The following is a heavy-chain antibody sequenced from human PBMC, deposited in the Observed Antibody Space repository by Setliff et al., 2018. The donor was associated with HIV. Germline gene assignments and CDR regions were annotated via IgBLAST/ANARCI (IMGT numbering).Heavy chain of an antibody. CDR2: FHHGGTT. V-gene: IGHV4-4*02. Sequence: SETLSLTCAVSGDSISSSNWWNWVRQPPGKGLEWIGEFHHGGTTNYNPSLKSRLSILLDKSNNQLSLKVTSVTAADTAVYYCARDTNYGDNIWAFDMWGQGTKVTVSS. CDR1: GDSISSSNW. D-gene: IGHD4-17*01. CDR3: ARDTNYGDNIWAFDM. J-gene: IGHJ3*02.